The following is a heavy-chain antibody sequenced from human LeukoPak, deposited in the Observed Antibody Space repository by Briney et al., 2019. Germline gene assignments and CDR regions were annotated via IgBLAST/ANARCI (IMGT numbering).Heavy chain of an antibody. D-gene: IGHD4-17*01. V-gene: IGHV3-53*01. Sequence: GSLRLSCAASGFTVSSNYMSWVRQAPGKGLEWVSVIYSGGSTYYADSVKGRFTISRDNSKNTLYLQMNSLRAEDTAVYYCARVMTTESRIDYWGQGTLVTVSS. CDR3: ARVMTTESRIDY. J-gene: IGHJ4*02. CDR2: IYSGGST. CDR1: GFTVSSNY.